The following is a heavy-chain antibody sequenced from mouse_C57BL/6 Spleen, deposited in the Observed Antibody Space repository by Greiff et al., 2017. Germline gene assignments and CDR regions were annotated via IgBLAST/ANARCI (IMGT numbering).Heavy chain of an antibody. CDR2: ISYDGSN. V-gene: IGHV3-6*01. J-gene: IGHJ4*01. CDR3: ARAGVYDGYYDYAMDY. D-gene: IGHD2-3*01. Sequence: DVQLQESGPGLVKPSQSLSLTCSVTGYSITSGYYWNWIRQFPGNKLEWMGYISYDGSNNYNPSLKNRISITRDTSKNQFFLKLNSVTTEDTATYYCARAGVYDGYYDYAMDYWGQGTSVTVSS. CDR1: GYSITSGYY.